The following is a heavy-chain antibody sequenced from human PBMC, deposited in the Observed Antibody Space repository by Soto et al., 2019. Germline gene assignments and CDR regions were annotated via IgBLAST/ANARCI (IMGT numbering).Heavy chain of an antibody. CDR3: ARAADYGPPRSDHGVRDLGWFDP. CDR2: IYYSGST. V-gene: IGHV4-59*01. J-gene: IGHJ5*02. D-gene: IGHD4-17*01. CDR1: GGSISSYY. Sequence: SETLSLTCTVSGGSISSYYWRWIRHPPGKGLEWIGYIYYSGSTNYNPSLKSRVTISVDTSKNQFSLKLSSVTAADTAVYYCARAADYGPPRSDHGVRDLGWFDPWGHGTLVTVS.